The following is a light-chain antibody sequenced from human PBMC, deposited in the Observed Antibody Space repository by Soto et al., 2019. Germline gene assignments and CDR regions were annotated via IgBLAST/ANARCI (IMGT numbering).Light chain of an antibody. J-gene: IGKJ1*01. CDR1: QSISNW. Sequence: DIQMTQSPSTLSASVGDIVTITCRASQSISNWLAWYQQKPGKAPKLLIYDASSLESGVPSRFSGSGSGTEFTLTISSLQPDDVATYYCQQYNSYSSTFGQGTKVEIK. CDR2: DAS. CDR3: QQYNSYSST. V-gene: IGKV1-5*01.